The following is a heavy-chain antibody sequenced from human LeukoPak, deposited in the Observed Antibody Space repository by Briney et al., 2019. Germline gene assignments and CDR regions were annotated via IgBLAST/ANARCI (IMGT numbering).Heavy chain of an antibody. V-gene: IGHV3-15*01. Sequence: PGGSLRLSCAASRFIFSNYGMNWVRQAPGKGLEWVGRIKSKTDGGTTDYAAPVKGRFTISRDDSKNTLYLQMNSLKTEDTAVYYCTTGWSVVMQYYFDYWGQGTLVTVSS. CDR1: RFIFSNYG. J-gene: IGHJ4*02. CDR2: IKSKTDGGTT. CDR3: TTGWSVVMQYYFDY. D-gene: IGHD2-21*01.